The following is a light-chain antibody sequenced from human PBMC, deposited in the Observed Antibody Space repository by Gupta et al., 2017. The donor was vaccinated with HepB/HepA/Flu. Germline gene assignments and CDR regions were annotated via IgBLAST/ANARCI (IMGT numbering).Light chain of an antibody. Sequence: DIELTQSPSTLSAFIGDRVTITCQATQDVNNYLNWYQQKPATAPKLLIFDGSHLATGVPSRFNGRGSEALFSFTIDSLQPEDVATYYCQQYDGVPPTFGGGTKVELK. V-gene: IGKV1-33*01. J-gene: IGKJ4*01. CDR2: DGS. CDR3: QQYDGVPPT. CDR1: QDVNNY.